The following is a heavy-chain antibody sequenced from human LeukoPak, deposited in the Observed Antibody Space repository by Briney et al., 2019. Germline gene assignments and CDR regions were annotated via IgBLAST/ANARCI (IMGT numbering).Heavy chain of an antibody. CDR3: ARGYNSGWYTVGY. Sequence: GASVNVSCKTSGYTFTSYHMHWVRQAPGQGLEWMGIINPSADTTSYAQRFQGRVTMTRDTSTSTFYMELSSLRSEDTAMYYCARGYNSGWYTVGYWGQGTLVTVSS. D-gene: IGHD6-19*01. J-gene: IGHJ4*02. CDR1: GYTFTSYH. V-gene: IGHV1-46*01. CDR2: INPSADTT.